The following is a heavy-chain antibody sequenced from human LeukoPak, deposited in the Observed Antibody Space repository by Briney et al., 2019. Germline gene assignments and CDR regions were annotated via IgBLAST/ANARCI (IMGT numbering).Heavy chain of an antibody. CDR2: TYYIGST. Sequence: SETLSLTCTVSGVSISNYYWTWIRQPPGKGLEWIGHTYYIGSTNYNPSLKSRVTISLDTSKKQFSLKLSSVTAADTAVYYCARWEYASSWFDPWGQGTLVTVSS. J-gene: IGHJ5*02. CDR3: ARWEYASSWFDP. CDR1: GVSISNYY. D-gene: IGHD6-6*01. V-gene: IGHV4-59*08.